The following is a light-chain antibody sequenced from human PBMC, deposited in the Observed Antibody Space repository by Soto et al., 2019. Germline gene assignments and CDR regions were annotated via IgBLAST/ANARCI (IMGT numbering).Light chain of an antibody. CDR3: HQCYSSRT. J-gene: IGKJ1*01. V-gene: IGKV3-20*01. CDR1: QSVSSN. CDR2: GAS. Sequence: EIVMTQSPATLSLSHGERATLSCRASQSVSSNLAWYQQKPGQAPRLLIYGASSRATGIPDRFSGSGSGTDFTLTISRLEPEDFAVYYCHQCYSSRTFGQGTKVDIK.